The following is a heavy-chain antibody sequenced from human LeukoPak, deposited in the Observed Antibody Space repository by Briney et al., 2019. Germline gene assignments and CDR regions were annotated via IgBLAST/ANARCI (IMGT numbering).Heavy chain of an antibody. CDR2: IYSDNT. D-gene: IGHD4/OR15-4a*01. J-gene: IGHJ4*02. CDR3: ARRAGAYSHPYDY. CDR1: GFTVSSNS. V-gene: IGHV3-53*01. Sequence: PGGSLRLSCTVCGFTVSSNSMSWVRQAPGKGLEWVSFIYSDNTHYSDSVKGRFTISRDNSKNTLYLQMNSLRAEDTAVYYCARRAGAYSHPYDYWGQGTLVTVSS.